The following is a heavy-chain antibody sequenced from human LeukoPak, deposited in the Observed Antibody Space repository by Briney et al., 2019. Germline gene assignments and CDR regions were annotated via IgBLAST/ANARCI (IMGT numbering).Heavy chain of an antibody. CDR3: AALWFDP. CDR1: GFIFSNYE. V-gene: IGHV3-48*03. CDR2: INRGGGIA. Sequence: GGSLILFCAASGFIFSNYEMNWVRQAPGKGLEWVSYINRGGGIAYYVDSVRGRFTISRDNTKNALYLQMNSLRAEDTAVYYCAALWFDPWGQGTLVTVPS. J-gene: IGHJ5*02.